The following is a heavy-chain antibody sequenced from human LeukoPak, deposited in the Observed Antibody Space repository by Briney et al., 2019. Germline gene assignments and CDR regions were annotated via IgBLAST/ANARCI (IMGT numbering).Heavy chain of an antibody. D-gene: IGHD2-21*01. CDR3: ARGFVNYYYYGMDV. Sequence: GGSLRLSCAASGFTVSSNYMSWVRQAPGKGLEWVSVIYSGGTTYYADSVKGRFTISRDNSKNTLFLQMNSLRAEDTAVCYCARGFVNYYYYGMDVWGQGTTVTVSS. V-gene: IGHV3-53*01. J-gene: IGHJ6*02. CDR1: GFTVSSNY. CDR2: IYSGGTT.